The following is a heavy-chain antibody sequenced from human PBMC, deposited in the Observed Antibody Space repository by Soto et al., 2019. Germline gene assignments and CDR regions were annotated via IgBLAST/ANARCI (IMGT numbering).Heavy chain of an antibody. Sequence: QITLKESGPTLVKPTQTLTLTCTFSGFSLSSSGVGVGWIRQPPGKALEWLTFIYWDDDKRYSPSLKSRLTIPKDPSKTQVVLTLTNMDPVDTATYYCARLVVAGSTYYFDSWGQGTLLSVSS. J-gene: IGHJ4*02. CDR3: ARLVVAGSTYYFDS. D-gene: IGHD2-15*01. CDR1: GFSLSSSGVG. CDR2: IYWDDDK. V-gene: IGHV2-5*02.